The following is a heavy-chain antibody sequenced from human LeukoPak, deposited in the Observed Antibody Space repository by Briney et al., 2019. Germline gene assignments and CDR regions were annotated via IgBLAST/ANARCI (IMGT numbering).Heavy chain of an antibody. Sequence: SETLSLTCTVSGASINNNFWTWIRQPPGKGLEWIGYIYSSGSANYNPSLKSRVIISGDTSKNQISLNLTSVTAADTAVYYCARLRLGVGSAFDIWGQGTMVTVSS. CDR1: GASINNNF. D-gene: IGHD3-16*01. V-gene: IGHV4-59*08. J-gene: IGHJ3*02. CDR2: IYSSGSA. CDR3: ARLRLGVGSAFDI.